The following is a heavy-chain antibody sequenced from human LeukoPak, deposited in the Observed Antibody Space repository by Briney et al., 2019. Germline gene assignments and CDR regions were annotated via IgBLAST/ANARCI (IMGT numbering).Heavy chain of an antibody. Sequence: SETLSLTCTVSGGSISSYYWSWIRQPPGKGLEWIGYIYYSGSTNYNPSLKSRVTISVDTSKNQFSLKLSSVTAADTAVYYCARGQLTGARAFDIWGQGTMVTVSS. V-gene: IGHV4-59*12. CDR3: ARGQLTGARAFDI. CDR1: GGSISSYY. J-gene: IGHJ3*02. CDR2: IYYSGST. D-gene: IGHD7-27*01.